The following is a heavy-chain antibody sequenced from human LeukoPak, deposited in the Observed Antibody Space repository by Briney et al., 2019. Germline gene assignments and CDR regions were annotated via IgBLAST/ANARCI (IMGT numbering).Heavy chain of an antibody. V-gene: IGHV4-39*01. Sequence: SETLSLTCTVSGGSISSSSYYWGWIRQPPGKGLEWIGSIYYSGSTYYNPSLKSRVTISVDTSKNQFSLKLSSVTAADTAVYYCARVHYDFWSGYYFDYWGQGTLVTVSS. J-gene: IGHJ4*02. D-gene: IGHD3-3*01. CDR3: ARVHYDFWSGYYFDY. CDR2: IYYSGST. CDR1: GGSISSSSYY.